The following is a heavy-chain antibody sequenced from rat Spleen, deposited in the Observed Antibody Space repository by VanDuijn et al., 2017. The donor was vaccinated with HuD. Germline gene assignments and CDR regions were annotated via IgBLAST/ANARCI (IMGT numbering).Heavy chain of an antibody. CDR1: GFSLIGTN. CDR2: MRYDGDT. Sequence: QVQLKESGPGLVQPSQTLSLTCTVSGFSLIGTNVHWVRQPPGKGLEWMGRMRYDGDTYYNSDLKSRLSISRDTSKNQVFLKMNSLQTADTAIYYCTRDLPGAYYVMEAWGQGASVSVSS. CDR3: TRDLPGAYYVMEA. V-gene: IGHV2S30*01. D-gene: IGHD1-4*01. J-gene: IGHJ4*01.